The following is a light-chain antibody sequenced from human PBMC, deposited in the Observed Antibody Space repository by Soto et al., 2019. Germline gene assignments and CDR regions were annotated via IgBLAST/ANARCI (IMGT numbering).Light chain of an antibody. CDR2: AIS. CDR1: QSIGGV. Sequence: DIQMTQSPSSLSVSVGDRVTITCRASQSIGGVLNWYQQKPGKAPKLLIHAISTLESGIPSRFSGSGYGTAFTLPIDSLQPDDFATYYCQQTYITPYTSGQGTKLE. J-gene: IGKJ2*01. V-gene: IGKV1-39*01. CDR3: QQTYITPYT.